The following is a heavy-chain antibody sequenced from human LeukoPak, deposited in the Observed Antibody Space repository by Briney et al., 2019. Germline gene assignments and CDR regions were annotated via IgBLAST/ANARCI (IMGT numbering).Heavy chain of an antibody. V-gene: IGHV3-21*01. D-gene: IGHD1/OR15-1a*01. Sequence: TGGSLRLSCAASGFTFSSYSMNWVRQAPGKGLEWVSSISSSSSYIYYADSVKGRFTISRDNAKNSLYLQMNSLRAEDTAVYYCANSFWEQHDEPALWGQGTLVTVSS. J-gene: IGHJ4*02. CDR2: ISSSSSYI. CDR1: GFTFSSYS. CDR3: ANSFWEQHDEPAL.